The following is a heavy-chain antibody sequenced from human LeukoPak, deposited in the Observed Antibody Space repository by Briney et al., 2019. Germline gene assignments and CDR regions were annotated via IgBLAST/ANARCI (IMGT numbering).Heavy chain of an antibody. D-gene: IGHD2-21*01. CDR1: GVYFNNCA. Sequence: GGSLRLSCGASGVYFNNCAMSWVRQAPREWCGWLSAMPGPADTAYAESVKGRFTISRDYSTSMVFLQMNSLRVEDTALYYCAKGAEIAHWGKGTLVTVSS. CDR2: MPGPADTA. V-gene: IGHV3-23*01. J-gene: IGHJ4*02. CDR3: AKGAEIAH.